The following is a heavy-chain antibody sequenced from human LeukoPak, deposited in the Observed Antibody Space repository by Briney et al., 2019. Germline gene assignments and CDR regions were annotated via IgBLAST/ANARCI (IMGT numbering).Heavy chain of an antibody. Sequence: PGGSLRLSCAASGFTFSSYAMYWVRQAPGKGLEGVAIISSDGSNKYYSDSVKGRFTISRDNSKNTLYLQMNSLRDDDTAVYSCARVYYSSGWSYWGYFDYWGQGTLVTVSS. CDR3: ARVYYSSGWSYWGYFDY. V-gene: IGHV3-30*04. J-gene: IGHJ4*02. CDR1: GFTFSSYA. D-gene: IGHD6-19*01. CDR2: ISSDGSNK.